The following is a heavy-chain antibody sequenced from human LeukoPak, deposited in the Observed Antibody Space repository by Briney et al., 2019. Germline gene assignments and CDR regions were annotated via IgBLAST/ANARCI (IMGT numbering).Heavy chain of an antibody. Sequence: SETLSLTCTVSGGSISTYYWSWIRQPPGKGLEWIGSIYYSGSTYYNPSLKSRVTISVDTSKNQFSLKLSSVTAADTAVYYCASVTGVVGAVDYWGQGTLVTVSS. CDR3: ASVTGVVGAVDY. CDR1: GGSISTYY. V-gene: IGHV4-59*12. D-gene: IGHD1-26*01. CDR2: IYYSGST. J-gene: IGHJ4*02.